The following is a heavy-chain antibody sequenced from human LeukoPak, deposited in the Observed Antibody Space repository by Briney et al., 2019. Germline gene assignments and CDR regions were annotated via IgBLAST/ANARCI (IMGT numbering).Heavy chain of an antibody. V-gene: IGHV3-23*01. CDR3: ANSPALYYDILTGYYY. J-gene: IGHJ4*02. D-gene: IGHD3-9*01. Sequence: GGSLRLSCAASGFTFSSYEMNWVRQAPGKGLEWVSAISGSGGSTYYADSVKGRFTISRDNSKNTLYLQMNSLRAEDTAVYYCANSPALYYDILTGYYYWGQGTLVTVSS. CDR1: GFTFSSYE. CDR2: ISGSGGST.